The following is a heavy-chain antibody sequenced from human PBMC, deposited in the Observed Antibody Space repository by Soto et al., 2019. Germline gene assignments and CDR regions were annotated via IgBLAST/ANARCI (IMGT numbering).Heavy chain of an antibody. J-gene: IGHJ6*02. CDR1: GFTFRNYG. CDR2: IGIGSEK. V-gene: IGHV3-21*05. Sequence: PGGSLRLSCAASGFTFRNYGMNWVRQAPGKGLEWVSYIGIGSEKYYVDSVKGRFTISRDNAKNSLYLQMNSLRAEDTAVYYCARFYYDSSGYLPSPYYYYYGMDVWGQGTTVTVSS. CDR3: ARFYYDSSGYLPSPYYYYYGMDV. D-gene: IGHD3-22*01.